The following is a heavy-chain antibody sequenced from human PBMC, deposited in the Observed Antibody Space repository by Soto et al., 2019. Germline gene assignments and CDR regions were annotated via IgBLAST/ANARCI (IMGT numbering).Heavy chain of an antibody. D-gene: IGHD4-17*01. CDR2: INHSGST. V-gene: IGHV4-34*01. CDR3: ASGLQGLRQLEDAFDI. J-gene: IGHJ3*02. CDR1: GGSFSGYY. Sequence: SETLSLTCAVYGGSFSGYYWSWIRQPPGKGLEWIGEINHSGSTNYNPSLKSRVTISVDTSKNQFSLKPSSVTAADTAVYYCASGLQGLRQLEDAFDIWGQGTMVTVSS.